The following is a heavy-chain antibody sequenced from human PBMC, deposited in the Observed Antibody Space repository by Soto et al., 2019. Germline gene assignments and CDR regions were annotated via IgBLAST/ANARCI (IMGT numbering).Heavy chain of an antibody. Sequence: ASVKVSCKASGYTFTSYGISWVRQAPGQGLEWMGWISAYNGNTNYAQKLQGRVTMTTDTSTSTAYMELRSLRSDDTAVYYCARDIRKYSSGWYSGDWGQGTLVTVSS. V-gene: IGHV1-18*01. J-gene: IGHJ4*02. D-gene: IGHD6-19*01. CDR1: GYTFTSYG. CDR2: ISAYNGNT. CDR3: ARDIRKYSSGWYSGD.